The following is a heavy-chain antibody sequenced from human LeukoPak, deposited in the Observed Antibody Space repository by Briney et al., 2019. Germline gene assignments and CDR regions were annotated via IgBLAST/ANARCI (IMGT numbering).Heavy chain of an antibody. V-gene: IGHV4-38-2*01. CDR3: ARSYWYFDL. Sequence: PSETLSLTCAVSGYSISSGYYWGWLRQPPGKGLEWIGSIYHSGSTYYNPSLKSRVTISVDTSKNQFSLKLSSVTAADTAVYYCARSYWYFDLWGRGTLVTVSS. CDR1: GYSISSGYY. J-gene: IGHJ2*01. CDR2: IYHSGST.